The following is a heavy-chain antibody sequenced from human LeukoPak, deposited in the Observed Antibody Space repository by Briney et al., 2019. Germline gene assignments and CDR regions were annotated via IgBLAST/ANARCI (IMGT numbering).Heavy chain of an antibody. CDR2: IYYSGSI. V-gene: IGHV4-59*01. CDR1: GYRFSPYW. CDR3: ARENPSGYYNRPIDY. J-gene: IGHJ4*02. D-gene: IGHD3-22*01. Sequence: GSLRLSCVASGYRFSPYWMSWIRQPPGKGLEWIGDIYYSGSIKYNPSLKSRVTMSVDTSKNQFSLKLSSVTAADTAIYYCARENPSGYYNRPIDYWGQGTLVTVSS.